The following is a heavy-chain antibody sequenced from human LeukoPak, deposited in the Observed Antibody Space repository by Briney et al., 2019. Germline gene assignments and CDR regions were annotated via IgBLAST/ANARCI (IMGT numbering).Heavy chain of an antibody. J-gene: IGHJ4*02. CDR3: ARDGYNPDY. V-gene: IGHV3-48*03. D-gene: IGHD5-24*01. Sequence: AESLRLSCAASGFTFSSYEMNWVRQAPGKGLEWVSYISSSGSTIYYADSVKGRFTISRDNAKNSLYLQMNSLRGEDTAVYYCARDGYNPDYWGQGTLVTVSS. CDR2: ISSSGSTI. CDR1: GFTFSSYE.